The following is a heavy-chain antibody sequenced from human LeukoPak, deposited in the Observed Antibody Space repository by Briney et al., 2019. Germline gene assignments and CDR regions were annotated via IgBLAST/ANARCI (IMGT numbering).Heavy chain of an antibody. Sequence: SETLSLTCTVSGGSISSSSYYWNWIRQSPGKGLEWIGYIYYSGSSNYNSGSTNYNPSLKSRVTISVDTSKNQFSLKMTSVTAADTAVYYCARDQRGDSAYDFDYWGQGTLVTASS. CDR1: GGSISSSSYY. J-gene: IGHJ4*02. CDR3: ARDQRGDSAYDFDY. D-gene: IGHD5-12*01. CDR2: IYYSGSSNYNSGST. V-gene: IGHV4-61*01.